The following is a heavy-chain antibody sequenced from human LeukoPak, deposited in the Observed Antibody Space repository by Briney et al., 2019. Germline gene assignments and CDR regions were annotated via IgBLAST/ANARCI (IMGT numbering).Heavy chain of an antibody. V-gene: IGHV3-7*01. CDR2: IKQDGSEK. J-gene: IGHJ4*02. D-gene: IGHD3-10*01. CDR3: ARVVITMVRGGQIYFDY. CDR1: GFTFSSYW. Sequence: HPGGSLRLSCAASGFTFSSYWMSWVRQAPGKGLEWVANIKQDGSEKYYVDSVKGRFTISRDNAKNSLYLQMNSLRAEDMAVYYCARVVITMVRGGQIYFDYWGQGTLVTVSS.